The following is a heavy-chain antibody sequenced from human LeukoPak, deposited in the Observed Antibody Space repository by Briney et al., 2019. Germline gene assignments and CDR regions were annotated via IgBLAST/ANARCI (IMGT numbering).Heavy chain of an antibody. D-gene: IGHD6-19*01. CDR1: GGSFSGYY. J-gene: IGHJ3*02. CDR2: INHSGST. Sequence: SEALSLTCAVYGGSFSGYYWSWIRQPPGKGLEWIGEINHSGSTNYNPSLKSRVTISVDTSKNQFSLKLSSVTAADTAVYYCARHPSSGWYTYAFGIWGQGTMVTVSS. V-gene: IGHV4-34*01. CDR3: ARHPSSGWYTYAFGI.